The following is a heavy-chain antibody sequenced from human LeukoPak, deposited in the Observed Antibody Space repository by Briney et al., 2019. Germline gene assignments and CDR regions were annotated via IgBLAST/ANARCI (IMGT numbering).Heavy chain of an antibody. J-gene: IGHJ4*02. CDR1: GFTVSSNY. D-gene: IGHD5-12*01. Sequence: GGSLRLSCAASGFTVSSNYMSWVRQAPGKGLEWVSGISGSGGSTYYADSVKGRFTISRDNSKNTLYLQMKSLRAEDTAVYYCAKCVGLVDPFDYWGQGTLVTVSS. CDR2: ISGSGGST. CDR3: AKCVGLVDPFDY. V-gene: IGHV3-23*01.